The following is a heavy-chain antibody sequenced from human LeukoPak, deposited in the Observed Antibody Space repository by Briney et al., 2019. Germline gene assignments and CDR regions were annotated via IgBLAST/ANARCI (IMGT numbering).Heavy chain of an antibody. Sequence: GGSLRLSCAASGFTFSTYEMNWVRQAPGKGLEWVSYISSRDSTIYYADSVKGRFPISRDNAKNSLYLQMNSLRAEDTAVYYCARRYCSSSSCTLDYWGQGTLVTVSS. V-gene: IGHV3-48*03. CDR2: ISSRDSTI. CDR3: ARRYCSSSSCTLDY. D-gene: IGHD2-2*01. J-gene: IGHJ4*02. CDR1: GFTFSTYE.